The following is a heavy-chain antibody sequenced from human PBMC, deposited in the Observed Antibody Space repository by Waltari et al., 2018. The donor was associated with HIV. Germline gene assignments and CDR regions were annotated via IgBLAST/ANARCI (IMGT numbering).Heavy chain of an antibody. J-gene: IGHJ6*02. Sequence: EVQLVESGGGLVQPGRSLRLSCRGSGFTFAEYGMSWLRQAPGKGLEWVGFITSETDGGTAEYAASVTGRFVISREDSKSIAYLQMNSLEIEDTGVYYCSRPSGTLHSYGMDVWGQGTTVTVSS. CDR2: ITSETDGGTA. CDR1: GFTFAEYG. D-gene: IGHD1-26*01. CDR3: SRPSGTLHSYGMDV. V-gene: IGHV3-49*03.